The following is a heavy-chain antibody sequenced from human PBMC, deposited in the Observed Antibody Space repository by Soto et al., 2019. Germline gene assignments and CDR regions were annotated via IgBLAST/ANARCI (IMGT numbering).Heavy chain of an antibody. CDR2: INHSGST. V-gene: IGHV4-34*01. CDR1: GGSFSDYS. D-gene: IGHD3-10*01. J-gene: IGHJ5*02. CDR3: ARHTMVRGVVCFDP. Sequence: PSETLSLTCAVYGGSFSDYSWTWIRQPPGKGLEWIGEINHSGSTYYNPSLKSRVTLSVDTSKNQFSLKLTSVTAADTAVYYCARHTMVRGVVCFDPWGQGTLVTVSS.